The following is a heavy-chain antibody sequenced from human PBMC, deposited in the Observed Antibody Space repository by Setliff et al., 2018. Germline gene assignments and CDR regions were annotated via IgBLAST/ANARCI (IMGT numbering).Heavy chain of an antibody. V-gene: IGHV1-3*01. CDR1: GYTFTSYA. Sequence: ASVKVSCKASGYTFTSYAMHWVRQAPGQRLEWMGWINAGNGNTKYSQKFQGRVTTTRDTSASTAYMELSSLRSEDTAVYYCARETATRHYYDSSGGFDYWGQGTLVTVSS. D-gene: IGHD3-22*01. J-gene: IGHJ4*02. CDR2: INAGNGNT. CDR3: ARETATRHYYDSSGGFDY.